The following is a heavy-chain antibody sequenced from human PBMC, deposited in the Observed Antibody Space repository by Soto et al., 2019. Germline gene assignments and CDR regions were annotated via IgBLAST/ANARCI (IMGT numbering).Heavy chain of an antibody. CDR2: ISGSGGST. V-gene: IGHV3-23*01. J-gene: IGHJ4*02. Sequence: GGSLRLSCAASGFTFSSYAMSWVRQAPGKGLEWVSAISGSGGSTYYADSVKGRFTISRDNSKNTLYLQMNSLRAEDTAVYYCAKAGLYSSGWYVDYWGQGTLVTVSS. D-gene: IGHD6-19*01. CDR1: GFTFSSYA. CDR3: AKAGLYSSGWYVDY.